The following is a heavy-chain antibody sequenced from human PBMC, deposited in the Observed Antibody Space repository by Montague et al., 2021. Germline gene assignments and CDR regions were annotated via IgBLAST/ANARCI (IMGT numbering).Heavy chain of an antibody. Sequence: SLRLSCAASGFTFSSYAMNWVRQTPGKGLEWVSAISANGDRTYYAGSVKGRFTISRDNSKNTLYLQMNSLRAEDAAVYYCAKERGLSIAWYGESDSWGQGTLVTVSS. CDR3: AKERGLSIAWYGESDS. J-gene: IGHJ4*02. V-gene: IGHV3-23*01. CDR1: GFTFSSYA. CDR2: ISANGDRT. D-gene: IGHD6-19*01.